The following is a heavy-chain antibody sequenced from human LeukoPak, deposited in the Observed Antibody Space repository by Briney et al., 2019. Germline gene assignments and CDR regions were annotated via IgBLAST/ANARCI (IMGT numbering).Heavy chain of an antibody. J-gene: IGHJ5*02. D-gene: IGHD2-2*01. CDR1: GGSISSSNW. Sequence: PSETLSLTCAVSGGSISSSNWWSWIRQPPGKGLEWIGEIYHSGSTNYNPSLKSRVTISVDTSKNQFSLKLSSVTAADTAVYYCARLLVPGWFDPWGQGTLVTVSS. CDR3: ARLLVPGWFDP. CDR2: IYHSGST. V-gene: IGHV4-4*02.